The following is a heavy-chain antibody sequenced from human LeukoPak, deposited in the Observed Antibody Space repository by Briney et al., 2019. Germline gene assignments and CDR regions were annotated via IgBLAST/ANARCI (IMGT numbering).Heavy chain of an antibody. V-gene: IGHV4-31*03. D-gene: IGHD3-10*01. CDR1: GGSISSGGYY. Sequence: SQTLSLTCTVSGGSISSGGYYWSWIRQHPGKGLEWIGCIYYSGSTYYNPSLKSRVTISVDTSKNQFSLKLSSVTAADTAVYYCARSPRYTMVRGVIDLWGQGTLVTVSS. CDR3: ARSPRYTMVRGVIDL. CDR2: IYYSGST. J-gene: IGHJ5*02.